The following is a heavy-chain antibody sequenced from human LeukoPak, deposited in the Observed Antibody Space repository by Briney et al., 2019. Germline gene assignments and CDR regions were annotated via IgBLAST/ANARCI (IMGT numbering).Heavy chain of an antibody. CDR2: MNPNNGNT. V-gene: IGHV1-8*03. J-gene: IGHJ5*02. CDR1: GYTFTSFG. Sequence: RASVKVSCKASGYTFTSFGINWARQVTGQGLEWMGWMNPNNGNTGYAQKFQGRVTITRDTSITTAYMELSSLRSEDTAIYYCARGGAVAGDNWFDPWGQGTLVTVSS. D-gene: IGHD6-19*01. CDR3: ARGGAVAGDNWFDP.